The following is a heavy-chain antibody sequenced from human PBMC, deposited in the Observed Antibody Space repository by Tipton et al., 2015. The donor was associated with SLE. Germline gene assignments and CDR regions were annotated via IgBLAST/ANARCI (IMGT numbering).Heavy chain of an antibody. CDR1: GGSFNSHY. V-gene: IGHV4-34*09. CDR2: INHSGSS. Sequence: TLSLTCAVYGGSFNSHYWSWMRQPPGKGLEWIGEINHSGSSNYSPSLKSRVTISVDTSKNQFSLKLSSVTAADTAVYYCARDLRVGSSGWPDPWGQGTLVTVSS. J-gene: IGHJ5*02. CDR3: ARDLRVGSSGWPDP. D-gene: IGHD6-19*01.